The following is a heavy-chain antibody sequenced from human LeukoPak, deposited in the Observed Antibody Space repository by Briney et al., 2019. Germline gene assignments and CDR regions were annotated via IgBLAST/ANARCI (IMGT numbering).Heavy chain of an antibody. Sequence: SETLSLTCTVSGGSISSYYWSWIRQPAGKGLGWIGRIYTSGSTNYNPSLKSRATMSVDTSKNQFSLKLSSVTAADTAVYYCARALEAYDILTGYYSNWFDPWGQGTLVTVSS. CDR3: ARALEAYDILTGYYSNWFDP. V-gene: IGHV4-4*07. D-gene: IGHD3-9*01. CDR2: IYTSGST. J-gene: IGHJ5*02. CDR1: GGSISSYY.